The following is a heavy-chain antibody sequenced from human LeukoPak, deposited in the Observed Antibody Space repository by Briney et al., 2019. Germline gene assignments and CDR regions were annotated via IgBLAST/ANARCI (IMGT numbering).Heavy chain of an antibody. CDR3: AREFAVGYYDSSGQAGWFDP. Sequence: GSSVKVSCKASGGTFSSYAISWVRQAPGQGLEWMGRIIPILGIANYAQKFQGRVTITADKSTSTAYMELSSLRSEDTAVYYCAREFAVGYYDSSGQAGWFDPWGQGTLVTVSS. CDR2: IIPILGIA. J-gene: IGHJ5*02. CDR1: GGTFSSYA. D-gene: IGHD3-22*01. V-gene: IGHV1-69*04.